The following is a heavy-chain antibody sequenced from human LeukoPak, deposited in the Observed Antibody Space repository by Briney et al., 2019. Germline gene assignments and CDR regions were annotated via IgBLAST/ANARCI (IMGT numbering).Heavy chain of an antibody. CDR1: GFTFSKYA. D-gene: IGHD2-21*02. Sequence: GGSLRLSCSASGFTFSKYAMHWVRQAPGKGLEWVSYISSSGSTIYYADSVKGRFTISRDNAKNSLYLQMNSLRAEDTAVYYCASNYCGGDCYYYYYGMDVWGQGTTVTVSS. CDR2: ISSSGSTI. V-gene: IGHV3-48*03. CDR3: ASNYCGGDCYYYYYGMDV. J-gene: IGHJ6*02.